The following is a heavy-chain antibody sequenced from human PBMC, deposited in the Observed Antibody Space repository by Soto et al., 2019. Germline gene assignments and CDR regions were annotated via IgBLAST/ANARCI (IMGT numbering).Heavy chain of an antibody. CDR2: ITPMFGTP. D-gene: IGHD3-22*01. V-gene: IGHV1-69*13. J-gene: IGHJ5*02. CDR1: GGTFSRYT. CDR3: ARDDYYDSSGP. Sequence: SVKVSCKASGGTFSRYTITWVRQAPGQGLEWMGGITPMFGTPNYAQKFQGRVTITADESTSTAYMELSSLRSEDTAVYYCARDDYYDSSGPWGQGTRVTVSS.